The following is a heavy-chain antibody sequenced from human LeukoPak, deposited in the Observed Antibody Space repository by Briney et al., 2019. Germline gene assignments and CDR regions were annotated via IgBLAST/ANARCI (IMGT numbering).Heavy chain of an antibody. CDR3: AKGGLVHRFDP. J-gene: IGHJ5*02. CDR1: GFTFSDYY. CDR2: ISSSGSTI. Sequence: GGSLRLSCAASGFTFSDYYMSWIRQAPGKGLEWVSYISSSGSTIYYADSVKGRFTISRDNSKNTLYLQMNSLRADDTAVYYCAKGGLVHRFDPWGQGTLVTVSS. V-gene: IGHV3-11*01.